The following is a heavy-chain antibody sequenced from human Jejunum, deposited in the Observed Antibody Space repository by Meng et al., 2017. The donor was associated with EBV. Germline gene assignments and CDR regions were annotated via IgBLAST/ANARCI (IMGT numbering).Heavy chain of an antibody. CDR2: ISDDGSNK. J-gene: IGHJ4*02. CDR1: VVTFSGYA. Sequence: VELVECGGGVVQPGGSLRISCAASVVTFSGYAMHWGRQAAGKGGEGVAVISDDGSNKYYVDSVKGRFTISRDNYENSLYLQMNTLRAEDTAVYYCAKDEGYSGSYWADHWGQGTLVTVSS. D-gene: IGHD1-26*01. V-gene: IGHV3-30*18. CDR3: AKDEGYSGSYWADH.